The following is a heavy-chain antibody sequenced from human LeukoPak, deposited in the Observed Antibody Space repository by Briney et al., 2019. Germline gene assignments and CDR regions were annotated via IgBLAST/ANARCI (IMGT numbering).Heavy chain of an antibody. CDR2: ITPDGDGS. V-gene: IGHV3-74*01. CDR1: GFTFSSFW. D-gene: IGHD3-22*01. Sequence: GGSLRLSCAASGFTFSSFWMHWVRQVPGKGLEWVSRITPDGDGSTYAASVQGRFTISRDNAKDTVYLQMSNLRAKDTALYYCARDPNNYDSHLGQGTLVTVSS. J-gene: IGHJ4*02. CDR3: ARDPNNYDSH.